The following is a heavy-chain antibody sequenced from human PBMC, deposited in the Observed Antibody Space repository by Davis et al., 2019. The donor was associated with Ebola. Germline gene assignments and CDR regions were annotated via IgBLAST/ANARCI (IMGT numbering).Heavy chain of an antibody. CDR3: ARLWDWTVVPIIDY. Sequence: ETLSLTCTVSGDSISSGSYYWSWIRQPAGKGLEWVSSISGSGATIHYADSVKGRFTISRDNSKKTLYLEMNSLRAEDTAVYFCARLWDWTVVPIIDYWGQGTLVTVSS. V-gene: IGHV3-23*01. D-gene: IGHD3/OR15-3a*01. J-gene: IGHJ4*02. CDR1: GDSISSGSYY. CDR2: ISGSGATI.